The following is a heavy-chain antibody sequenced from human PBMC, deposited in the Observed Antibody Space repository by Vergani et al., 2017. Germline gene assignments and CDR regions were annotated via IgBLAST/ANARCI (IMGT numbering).Heavy chain of an antibody. CDR1: GFTFSSYS. CDR2: ISSSSSYI. V-gene: IGHV3-21*01. CDR3: AREEMATITDY. Sequence: EVQLVESGGGLVKPGGSLRLSCAASGFTFSSYSMNWVRQAPGKGLEWVSSISSSSSYIYYADSVKGRFTISRDNATNSLYLQMNSQRAEDTAVYYCAREEMATITDYWGQGTLVTVSS. D-gene: IGHD5-24*01. J-gene: IGHJ4*02.